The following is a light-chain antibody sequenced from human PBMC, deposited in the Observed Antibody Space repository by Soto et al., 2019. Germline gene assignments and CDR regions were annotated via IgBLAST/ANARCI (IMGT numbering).Light chain of an antibody. V-gene: IGLV2-14*01. CDR2: EVS. Sequence: QSALTQPASVSGSPGQSITISCTGTSSDVGGYNYVSWYQQHPGKAPKLMIYEVSNRPSGVSNRFSGSKSGNTASLTISGLQAEDEADYYCSSDTSSSTPHVVFGGGTQLTVL. CDR1: SSDVGGYNY. J-gene: IGLJ2*01. CDR3: SSDTSSSTPHVV.